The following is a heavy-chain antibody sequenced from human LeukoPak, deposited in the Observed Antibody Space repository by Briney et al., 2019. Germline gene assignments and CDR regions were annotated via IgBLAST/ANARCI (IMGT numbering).Heavy chain of an antibody. CDR2: FDPDDGEI. Sequence: ASVKVSCKVSGYTLTELSMHWVRQAPGKGPEWMGGFDPDDGEIIYAQKFQGRVTMTEDTSTDAAYMELTSLTSEDTAVYYCAAGDYDTSGYNDLDYWGQGTLVTVSS. J-gene: IGHJ4*02. D-gene: IGHD3-22*01. V-gene: IGHV1-24*01. CDR3: AAGDYDTSGYNDLDY. CDR1: GYTLTELS.